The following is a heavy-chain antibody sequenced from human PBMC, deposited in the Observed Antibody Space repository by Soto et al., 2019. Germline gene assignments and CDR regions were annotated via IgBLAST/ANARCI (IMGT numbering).Heavy chain of an antibody. CDR1: GFTFSSYW. D-gene: IGHD6-13*01. Sequence: GGSLRLSCAASGFTFSSYWMSWVRQAPGKGLEWVANIKQDGSEKYYVDSVKGRFTISRDNAKNSLYLQMNSLRAEDTAVYYCARERGIVATGTFSYWGQGTLVTVSS. CDR2: IKQDGSEK. CDR3: ARERGIVATGTFSY. J-gene: IGHJ4*02. V-gene: IGHV3-7*01.